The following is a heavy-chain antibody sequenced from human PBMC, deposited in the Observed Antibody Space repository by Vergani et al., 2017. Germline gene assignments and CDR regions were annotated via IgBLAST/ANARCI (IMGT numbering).Heavy chain of an antibody. Sequence: QVNLVGSGGGVVQPGRSLRLSCATYGFIFKNYTMHWVCQAPGKGLEWVALISHDGNNKYYKDSVKGRFTISRDNSKNTLYLQMNSLRAEDTANHYCRGEMDVWDKGTTVTVSS. CDR2: ISHDGNNK. CDR3: RGEMDV. J-gene: IGHJ6*03. CDR1: GFIFKNYT. V-gene: IGHV3-30-3*01.